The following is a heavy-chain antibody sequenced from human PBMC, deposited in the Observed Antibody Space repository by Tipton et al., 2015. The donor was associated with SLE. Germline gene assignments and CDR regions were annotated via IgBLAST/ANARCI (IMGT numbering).Heavy chain of an antibody. CDR3: ARLGDWAFYCYMDV. CDR1: GYTFTSYC. V-gene: IGHV1-18*01. D-gene: IGHD3-16*01. J-gene: IGHJ6*03. Sequence: QLVQSGAEVKKPGASVKVSCKASGYTFTSYCITWVRQAPGQGLEWMGWISGYNGNTNYAQKLQGRVTMTTDTSTSTAYMELRSLRSDDTAAYYCARLGDWAFYCYMDVWGKGTTVTVSS. CDR2: ISGYNGNT.